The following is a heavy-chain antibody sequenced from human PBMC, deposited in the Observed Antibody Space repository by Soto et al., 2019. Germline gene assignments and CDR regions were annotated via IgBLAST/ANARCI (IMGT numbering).Heavy chain of an antibody. J-gene: IGHJ5*02. CDR2: IYPGDSDA. V-gene: IGHV5-51*01. D-gene: IGHD6-6*01. CDR1: GILFTSNW. Sequence: GESLKISCKASGILFTSNWIAWVRQMPGKGLEWVGIIYPGDSDARYSPSFQGQVTISADKSTNTAYLQWSSLKASDSAIYYCAKQPPFSSSSDWLDPWGQGTLVTVSS. CDR3: AKQPPFSSSSDWLDP.